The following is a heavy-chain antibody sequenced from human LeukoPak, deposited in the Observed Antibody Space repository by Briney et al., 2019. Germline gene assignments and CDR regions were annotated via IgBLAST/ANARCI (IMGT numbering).Heavy chain of an antibody. CDR2: ISGSGGST. V-gene: IGHV3-23*01. CDR3: AKDKYYYGSSGYYLPFGY. J-gene: IGHJ4*02. CDR1: GFTFSSYA. Sequence: GGSLRLSCAASGFTFSSYAMSWVRQAPGKGLERVLAISGSGGSTYYADSVKGRFTNSRDNSKNTLYLQMNSLRAEDTAVYYCAKDKYYYGSSGYYLPFGYWGQGTLVTVSS. D-gene: IGHD3-22*01.